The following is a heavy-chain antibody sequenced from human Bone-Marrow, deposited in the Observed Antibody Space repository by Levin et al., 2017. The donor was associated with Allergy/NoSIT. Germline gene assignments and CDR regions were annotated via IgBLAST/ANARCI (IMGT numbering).Heavy chain of an antibody. CDR1: GFTFRNYA. D-gene: IGHD5-24*01. CDR3: AKELEVATRTPDY. CDR2: TSGSGGSS. Sequence: PGGSLRLSCAASGFTFRNYAMSWVRQAPGKGLEWVSGTSGSGGSSYYGDSVKGRFTISRDNSKNTLYLQMNGLRVEDTAIYYWAKELEVATRTPDYWGQGTLVTVSS. V-gene: IGHV3-23*01. J-gene: IGHJ4*02.